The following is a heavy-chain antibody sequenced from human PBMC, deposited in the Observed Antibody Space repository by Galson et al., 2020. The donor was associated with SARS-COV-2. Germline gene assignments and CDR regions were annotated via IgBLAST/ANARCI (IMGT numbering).Heavy chain of an antibody. J-gene: IGHJ6*04. Sequence: GGSLRLSCAASRFTFSSYAMHWVRQAPGKGLEWVAVISYDGSNKYYADSVKGRFTISRDNSKNTQYLQMNSLRAEDTAVYYCARDLLYGDYDVWGKGTTVTVSS. CDR3: ARDLLYGDYDV. CDR2: ISYDGSNK. CDR1: RFTFSSYA. D-gene: IGHD4-17*01. V-gene: IGHV3-30*16.